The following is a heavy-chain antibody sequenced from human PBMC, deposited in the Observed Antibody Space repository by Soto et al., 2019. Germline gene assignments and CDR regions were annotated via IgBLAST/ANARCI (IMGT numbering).Heavy chain of an antibody. CDR3: ARGRGGSYGGNSAHFDI. CDR1: GFTFSGFG. V-gene: IGHV3-33*01. CDR2: IWYDGSKK. J-gene: IGHJ3*02. Sequence: QVQLVESGGGVVQPGTSLRLSCEASGFTFSGFGMHWVRQAPGKGLEWVAVIWYDGSKKYYADCVKGRFTISRDNSKNALYLPMHSLRAEDTAVYYCARGRGGSYGGNSAHFDIWGPGTLVTVSS. D-gene: IGHD4-17*01.